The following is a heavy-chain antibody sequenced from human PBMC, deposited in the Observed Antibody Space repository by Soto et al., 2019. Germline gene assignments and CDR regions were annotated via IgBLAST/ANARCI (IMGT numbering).Heavy chain of an antibody. D-gene: IGHD3-16*01. CDR3: ASGIMD. J-gene: IGHJ4*02. V-gene: IGHV3-30-3*01. Sequence: QVQLVESGGGVVQPGRSLRLSCAASGFTFSSYAMHWVRQAPGRGLEWVAVISYDGSNKYYADSVKGRFTISRDNSKNTLYLQMNSLRAEDTAVYYCASGIMDWGQGTLVTVSS. CDR2: ISYDGSNK. CDR1: GFTFSSYA.